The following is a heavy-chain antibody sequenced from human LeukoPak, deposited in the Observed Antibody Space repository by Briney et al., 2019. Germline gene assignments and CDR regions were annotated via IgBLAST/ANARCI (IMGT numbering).Heavy chain of an antibody. V-gene: IGHV3-74*01. Sequence: GGSLRLSCVASGFTFSSSWMHGVRQAPGKGLVWVSHVSPDGTNTAYADSVKGRFTISRDNAKNTLYLQMNSLRAEDTAVYYCSSFLMGAPNWGQGTLVTVSS. CDR1: GFTFSSSW. CDR2: VSPDGTNT. D-gene: IGHD1-26*01. J-gene: IGHJ4*02. CDR3: SSFLMGAPN.